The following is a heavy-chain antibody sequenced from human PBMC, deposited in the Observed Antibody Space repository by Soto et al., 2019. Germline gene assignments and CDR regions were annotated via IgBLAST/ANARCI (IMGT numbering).Heavy chain of an antibody. CDR2: IDWDDDK. V-gene: IGHV2-70*01. CDR3: ARIQGGYYDSSGAIDY. CDR1: GFSLSTSGMC. Sequence: SGPTLVNPTQTLTLTCTFSGFSLSTSGMCVSWIRQPPGKALEWLALIDWDDDKYYSTSLKTRLIISKDTSKNQVVLTMTNMDPVDTATYYCARIQGGYYDSSGAIDYWGQGTLVTVSS. J-gene: IGHJ4*02. D-gene: IGHD3-22*01.